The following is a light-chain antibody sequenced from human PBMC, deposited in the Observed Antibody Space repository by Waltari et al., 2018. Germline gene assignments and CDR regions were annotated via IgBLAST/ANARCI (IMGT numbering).Light chain of an antibody. V-gene: IGLV1-47*01. CDR1: RSNNGSNL. CDR2: RDS. CDR3: ATWDVGLSAWM. Sequence: QSVLTQPPSASGTPGQRVTMSSSGTRSNNGSNLVTWYQHLPGTAPKLLSYRDSPRPSGVPDRVSGSRSGNSASLAISGLRSDDEADYYCATWDVGLSAWMFGGGTKLTVL. J-gene: IGLJ3*02.